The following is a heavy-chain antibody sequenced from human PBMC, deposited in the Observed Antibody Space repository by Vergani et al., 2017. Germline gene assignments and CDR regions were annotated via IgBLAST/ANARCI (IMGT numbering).Heavy chain of an antibody. D-gene: IGHD6-6*01. CDR1: GGTFSSYA. J-gene: IGHJ4*02. Sequence: QVQLVQSGAEVKKPGSSVKVSCKASGGTFSSYAISWVRQAPGQGLEWMGGISAYNGNTNYAQKLQGRVTMTTDTSTSTAYMELRSLRSDDTAVYYCARDSSSSIYVGIDYWGQGTLVTVSS. CDR2: ISAYNGNT. V-gene: IGHV1-18*01. CDR3: ARDSSSSIYVGIDY.